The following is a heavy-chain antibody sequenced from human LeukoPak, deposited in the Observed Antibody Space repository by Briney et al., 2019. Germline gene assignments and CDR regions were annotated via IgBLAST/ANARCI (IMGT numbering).Heavy chain of an antibody. V-gene: IGHV3-30*04. J-gene: IGHJ4*02. CDR1: GFTFSSYA. CDR2: ISYDGSNK. D-gene: IGHD3-9*01. Sequence: GRSLRLSGAASGFTFSSYAMHWVRKAPGKGLEWVAVISYDGSNKYYADSVKGRFTISRDNSKNTLYLQMNSLRAEDTAVYYCAKGWDILTGYYGRHFDYWGQGTLVTVSS. CDR3: AKGWDILTGYYGRHFDY.